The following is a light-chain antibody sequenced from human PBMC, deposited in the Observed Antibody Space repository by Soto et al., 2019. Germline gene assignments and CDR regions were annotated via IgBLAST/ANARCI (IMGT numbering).Light chain of an antibody. J-gene: IGLJ1*01. CDR2: EGS. CDR3: FSFTTAGTHV. Sequence: QSVLTQPASGSGSPGQSIAISCTGTSSDVGSYNSVSWYQQHPGKAPKLMIYEGSKRPSGVSDRFSGSKSGNTASLTISGLQAEDEAEYFCFSFTTAGTHVFGTGTKGTVL. CDR1: SSDVGSYNS. V-gene: IGLV2-14*02.